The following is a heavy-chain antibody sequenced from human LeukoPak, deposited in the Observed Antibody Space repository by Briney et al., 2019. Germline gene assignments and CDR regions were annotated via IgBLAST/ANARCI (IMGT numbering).Heavy chain of an antibody. J-gene: IGHJ5*02. Sequence: SETLSLTCAVYGGSFSGYYWSWIRQPPGKGLEWIGEINHSGSTNYNPSLKSRVTISVDTSENQFSLKLSSVTAADTAVYYCARGGVLWFGESHWFDPWGQGTLVTVSS. CDR3: ARGGVLWFGESHWFDP. D-gene: IGHD3-10*01. V-gene: IGHV4-34*01. CDR1: GGSFSGYY. CDR2: INHSGST.